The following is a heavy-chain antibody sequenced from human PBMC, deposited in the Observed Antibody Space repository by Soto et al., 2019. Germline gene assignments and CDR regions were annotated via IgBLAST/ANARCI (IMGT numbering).Heavy chain of an antibody. V-gene: IGHV4-59*08. CDR2: IYYSGST. CDR3: ARLGYYDSSGYYVGY. Sequence: PSETLSLTCTVSGGSISSYYWSWIRQPPGKGLEWIGYIYYSGSTNYNPSLKSRVTISVDTSKNQFSLKLSSVTAADTAVYYCARLGYYDSSGYYVGYWGQGTLVTVSS. D-gene: IGHD3-22*01. J-gene: IGHJ4*02. CDR1: GGSISSYY.